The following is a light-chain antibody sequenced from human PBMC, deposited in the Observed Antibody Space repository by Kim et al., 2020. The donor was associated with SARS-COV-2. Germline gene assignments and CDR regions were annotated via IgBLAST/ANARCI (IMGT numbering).Light chain of an antibody. V-gene: IGLV2-11*03. Sequence: GQSVTFSCSGTSSDVGAYNYVSWYQQHPGKAPKLIVYDVTKRPSGVPDRFSGSKSGNTASLTISGLQAEDEAEYYCCSYAGSYTLMFGGGTQLTVL. CDR1: SSDVGAYNY. CDR3: CSYAGSYTLM. CDR2: DVT. J-gene: IGLJ3*02.